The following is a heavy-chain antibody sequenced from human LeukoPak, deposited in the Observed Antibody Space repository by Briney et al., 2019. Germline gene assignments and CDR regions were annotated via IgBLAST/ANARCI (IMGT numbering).Heavy chain of an antibody. D-gene: IGHD3-10*01. CDR3: ARDRGGASLFDY. CDR2: IWYDGSNK. Sequence: GKSLRLSCAASGFTLSSYGMHWVRQAPGKGLEWVAVIWYDGSNKYYADSVKGRFTISRDNSKNTLYLQMNSLRAEDTAVYYCARDRGGASLFDYWGQGTLVTVSS. V-gene: IGHV3-33*01. CDR1: GFTLSSYG. J-gene: IGHJ4*02.